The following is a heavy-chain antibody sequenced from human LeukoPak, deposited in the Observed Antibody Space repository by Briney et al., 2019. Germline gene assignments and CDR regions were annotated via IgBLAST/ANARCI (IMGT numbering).Heavy chain of an antibody. V-gene: IGHV3-23*01. CDR3: AKAGDNSGNYGAFDI. CDR2: ISGSGGST. CDR1: GFTFSSYG. Sequence: GGSLRLSCAASGFTFSSYGMSWVRQAPGKGLEWVSAISGSGGSTYYADSVKGRFTISRDNSKNTLYLQMNSLRAEDTAVYYCAKAGDNSGNYGAFDIWGQGTMVTVSS. J-gene: IGHJ3*02. D-gene: IGHD3-22*01.